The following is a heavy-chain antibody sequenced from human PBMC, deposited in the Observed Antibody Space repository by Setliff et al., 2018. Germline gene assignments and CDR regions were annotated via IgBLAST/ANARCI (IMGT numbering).Heavy chain of an antibody. CDR2: INHSGGT. CDR1: GGPFSGYY. D-gene: IGHD1-26*01. CDR3: ARARVGATKLSVYYMDV. V-gene: IGHV4-34*01. Sequence: SETLSLTCAVQGGPFSGYYWSWIRQPPGKGLESIGDINHSGGTNYNPSLKSRVTVSIDTSKNHFSLKLSSVTAADTAVYYCARARVGATKLSVYYMDVWGKGTTVTVSS. J-gene: IGHJ6*03.